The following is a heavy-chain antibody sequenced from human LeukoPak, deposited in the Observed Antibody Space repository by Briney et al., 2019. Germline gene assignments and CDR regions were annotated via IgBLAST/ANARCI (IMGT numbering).Heavy chain of an antibody. CDR1: GFTFDDYA. D-gene: IGHD4-23*01. Sequence: GGSLRLSCAASGFTFDDYAMHWVRQAPGKGLGWVSGISWNSGSIGYADSVKGRFTISRDNAKNSLYLQMNSLRAEDTALYYCAKDMFGYGGNSGFDYWGQGTLVTVSS. CDR3: AKDMFGYGGNSGFDY. J-gene: IGHJ4*02. CDR2: ISWNSGSI. V-gene: IGHV3-9*01.